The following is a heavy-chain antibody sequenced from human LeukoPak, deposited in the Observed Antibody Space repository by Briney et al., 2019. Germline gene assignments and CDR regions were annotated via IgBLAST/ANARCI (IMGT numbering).Heavy chain of an antibody. CDR3: AKDRPNFHENSGHYYRRDGDS. CDR1: GFTFYMYA. D-gene: IGHD3-22*01. J-gene: IGHJ5*01. V-gene: IGHV3-23*01. Sequence: GGSLRLSCLAPGFTFYMYAMSWVRQAPGKGLEWVASMCGTAGCTFYPDSVKGRFTISRDNSKNVLYLRMNSLTAEDTAIYYCAKDRPNFHENSGHYYRRDGDSWGQGTLVTVSS. CDR2: MCGTAGCT.